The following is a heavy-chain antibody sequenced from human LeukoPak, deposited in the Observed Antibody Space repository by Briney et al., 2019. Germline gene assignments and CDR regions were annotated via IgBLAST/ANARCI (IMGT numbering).Heavy chain of an antibody. V-gene: IGHV1-46*01. CDR1: GYTFTSYY. Sequence: GASVKVSCKASGYTFTSYYMHWVRQAPGQGLEWMGIINPSGGSTSYAQKFQGRVTMTRDTSISTAYMELSRLRSDDTAVYYCASGTGTTSTSGMDVWGQGTTVTVSS. D-gene: IGHD1-7*01. J-gene: IGHJ6*02. CDR3: ASGTGTTSTSGMDV. CDR2: INPSGGST.